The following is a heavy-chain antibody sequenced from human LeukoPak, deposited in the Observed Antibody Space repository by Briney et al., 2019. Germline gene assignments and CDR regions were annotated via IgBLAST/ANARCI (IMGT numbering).Heavy chain of an antibody. Sequence: SVKVSCKASGGTFSSYAISWVRQAPGQGLEWMGRIIPILGIANYAQKFQGRVTITADKSTNTAYMELSSLRSEDTAVYYCARDGYCSGGSCYPLQIGNWFDPWGQGTLVTVSS. D-gene: IGHD2-15*01. J-gene: IGHJ5*02. V-gene: IGHV1-69*04. CDR1: GGTFSSYA. CDR3: ARDGYCSGGSCYPLQIGNWFDP. CDR2: IIPILGIA.